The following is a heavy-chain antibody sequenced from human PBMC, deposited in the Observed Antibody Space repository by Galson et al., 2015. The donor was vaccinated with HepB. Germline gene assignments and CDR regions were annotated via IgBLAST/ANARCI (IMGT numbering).Heavy chain of an antibody. CDR2: ISGSGGST. V-gene: IGHV3-23*01. D-gene: IGHD6-19*01. CDR3: AKQRGYSSGCHDY. CDR1: GFTFSSYA. Sequence: SLRLSCAASGFTFSSYAMSWVRQAPGKGLEWVSAISGSGGSTYYADSVKGRFTISRGNSKNTLYLQMNSLRAEDTAVYYCAKQRGYSSGCHDYWGQGTLVTVSS. J-gene: IGHJ4*02.